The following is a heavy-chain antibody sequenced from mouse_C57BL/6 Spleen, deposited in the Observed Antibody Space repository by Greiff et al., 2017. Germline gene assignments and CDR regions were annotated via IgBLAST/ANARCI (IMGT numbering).Heavy chain of an antibody. CDR2: ISSGGDYI. CDR1: GFTFSSYA. D-gene: IGHD1-2*01. V-gene: IGHV5-9-1*02. CDR3: TREGPTAFDY. J-gene: IGHJ2*01. Sequence: EVMLVESGEGLVKPGGSLKLSCAASGFTFSSYAMSWVRQTPEKRLEWVAYISSGGDYIYYADPVKGRFTISSDNARNTLYLQMSSLKSEDTAMYYCTREGPTAFDYWGQGTTLTVSS.